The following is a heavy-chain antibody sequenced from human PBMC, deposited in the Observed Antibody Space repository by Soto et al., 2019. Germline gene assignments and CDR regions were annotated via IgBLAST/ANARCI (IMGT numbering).Heavy chain of an antibody. CDR1: DGSLTSSSSY. CDR2: FYYSGST. V-gene: IGHV4-39*01. J-gene: IGHJ3*01. CDR3: ARLLEMTIYEVGGDVFDV. Sequence: QLQLQESGPGLVKPSETLSLTCTVSDGSLTSSSSYWGWIRQPPGKGLEWIGNFYYSGSTYYNPSLKSRVTISFDTSNHQHRLRLRSVTAADTAVYYCARLLEMTIYEVGGDVFDVWGRGAMVTVSS. D-gene: IGHD3-10*01.